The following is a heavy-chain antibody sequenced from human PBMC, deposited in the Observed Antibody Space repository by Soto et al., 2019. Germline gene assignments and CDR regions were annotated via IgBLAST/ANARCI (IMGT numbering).Heavy chain of an antibody. CDR2: IKQDGSEK. CDR3: ARVLRIAARSDYYYGMDV. Sequence: PGGSLRLSCAASGFTFSSYWMSWVRQAPGKGLEWVANIKQDGSEKYYVDSVKGRFTISRDNAKNSLYLQMNSLRAEDTAVYYCARVLRIAARSDYYYGMDVWGQGTTVTVSS. J-gene: IGHJ6*02. CDR1: GFTFSSYW. V-gene: IGHV3-7*05. D-gene: IGHD6-6*01.